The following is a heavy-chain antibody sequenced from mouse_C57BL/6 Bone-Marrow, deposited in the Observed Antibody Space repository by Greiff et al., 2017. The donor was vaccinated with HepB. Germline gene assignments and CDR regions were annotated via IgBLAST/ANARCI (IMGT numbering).Heavy chain of an antibody. D-gene: IGHD1-1*01. CDR2: ISSGGSYT. V-gene: IGHV5-6*01. Sequence: EVQVVESGGDLVKPGGSLKLSCAASGFTFSSYGMSWVRQTPDKRLEWVATISSGGSYTYYPDSVTGRFTISRDNAKNTLYLQMSSLKSEDTAMYYCARLLTRGYWGQGTTLTVSS. CDR3: ARLLTRGY. J-gene: IGHJ2*01. CDR1: GFTFSSYG.